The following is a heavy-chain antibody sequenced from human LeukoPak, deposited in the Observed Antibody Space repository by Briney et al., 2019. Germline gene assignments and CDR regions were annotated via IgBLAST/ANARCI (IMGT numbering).Heavy chain of an antibody. CDR2: INPSSGST. D-gene: IGHD2-15*01. CDR1: GYTFTSYY. Sequence: ASVKVSCKASGYTFTSYYMHWVRQAPGQGLEWLGIINPSSGSTSSAQKFQGRVTMTRDTSTSTVYMEMSSLRSEDTAVYYCASSALYCSGGSCYSGFDPWGQGTLVTVSS. V-gene: IGHV1-46*01. J-gene: IGHJ5*02. CDR3: ASSALYCSGGSCYSGFDP.